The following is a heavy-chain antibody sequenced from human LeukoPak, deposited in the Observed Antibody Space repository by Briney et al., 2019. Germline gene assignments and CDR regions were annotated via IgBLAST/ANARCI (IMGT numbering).Heavy chain of an antibody. CDR2: IHTSGST. V-gene: IGHV4-4*07. D-gene: IGHD1-26*01. Sequence: PSETLSLTCTVSGGSIITYYWSWIRQPAGKGLEWIGRIHTSGSTNYNPSLKSRVTISVDKSKNQFSLKLSSVTAADTAVYYCARVLVGTTGEQNWFDPWGQGTLLTVSS. CDR3: ARVLVGTTGEQNWFDP. J-gene: IGHJ5*02. CDR1: GGSIITYY.